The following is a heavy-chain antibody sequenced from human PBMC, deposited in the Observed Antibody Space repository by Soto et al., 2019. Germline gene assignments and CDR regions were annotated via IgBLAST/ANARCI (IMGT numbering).Heavy chain of an antibody. V-gene: IGHV6-1*01. CDR2: TYYRSKWYN. CDR3: ARVIFWSGIGAADI. J-gene: IGHJ3*02. CDR1: WDSVSINSAA. D-gene: IGHD2-15*01. Sequence: SQTLSLTCAISWDSVSINSAAWNLIRHSPSRGLEWMGRTYYRSKWYNDYAVSVKSRITIKPDKSKKQFSLQLNSVTKEDTAVYYCARVIFWSGIGAADIWGQLKMVT.